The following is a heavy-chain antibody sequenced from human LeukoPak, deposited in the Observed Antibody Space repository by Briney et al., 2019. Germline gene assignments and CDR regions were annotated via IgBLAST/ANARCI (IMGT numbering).Heavy chain of an antibody. V-gene: IGHV4-30-4*01. D-gene: IGHD5-12*01. Sequence: SQTLSLTCPVSGGSISSGDYYWSWIRQPPGKGLEWIGYSYYSGSTYYNPSLKSRVTISVDTSKNQFSLKLRSVTAADPAVYYCASGYSGYDLVYWGQGTLVTVSS. CDR3: ASGYSGYDLVY. CDR2: SYYSGST. J-gene: IGHJ4*02. CDR1: GGSISSGDYY.